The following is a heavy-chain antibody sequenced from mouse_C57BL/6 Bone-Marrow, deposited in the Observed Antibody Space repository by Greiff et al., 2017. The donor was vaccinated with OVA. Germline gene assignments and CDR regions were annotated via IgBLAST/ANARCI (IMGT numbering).Heavy chain of an antibody. CDR1: GFTFSDYY. J-gene: IGHJ1*03. CDR2: ISNGGGST. Sequence: EVNLVESGGGLVQPGGSLKLSCAASGFTFSDYYMYWVRQTPEKRLEWVAYISNGGGSTYYPDTVKGRFTISRDNAKNTLYLQMSRLKSEDTAMYYCARKGARGYFDVWGTGTTVTVSS. V-gene: IGHV5-12*01. CDR3: ARKGARGYFDV.